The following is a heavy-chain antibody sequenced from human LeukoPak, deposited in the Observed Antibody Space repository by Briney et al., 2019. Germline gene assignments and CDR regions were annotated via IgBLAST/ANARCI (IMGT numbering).Heavy chain of an antibody. J-gene: IGHJ6*03. CDR3: ARALLSGVRGVQGYYYYYYIDV. CDR1: GGTFSSYA. CDR2: IIPIFGTA. D-gene: IGHD3-10*01. Sequence: ASVKVSCKASGGTFSSYAISWVRQAPGQGLEWMGGIIPIFGTANYAQKFQGRVTITADKSTSTAYMELSSLRSEDTAVYYCARALLSGVRGVQGYYYYYYIDVWGKGTTVTVSS. V-gene: IGHV1-69*06.